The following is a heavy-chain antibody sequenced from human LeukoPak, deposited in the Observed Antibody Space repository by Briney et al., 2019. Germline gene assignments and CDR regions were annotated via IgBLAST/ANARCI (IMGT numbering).Heavy chain of an antibody. CDR2: INPNSGGT. J-gene: IGHJ4*02. Sequence: GASVKVSCKASGYTFTGYYMHWVRQAPGQGLEWMGWINPNSGGTNYAQKFQGRVTMTRDTSISTAYMELSRLRSDDTAVYYCARDRAYSSSWYDYWGQGTLVTVSS. D-gene: IGHD6-13*01. CDR3: ARDRAYSSSWYDY. V-gene: IGHV1-2*02. CDR1: GYTFTGYY.